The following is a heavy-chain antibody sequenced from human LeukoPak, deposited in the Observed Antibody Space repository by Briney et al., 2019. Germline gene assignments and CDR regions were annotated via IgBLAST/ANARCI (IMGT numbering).Heavy chain of an antibody. CDR3: ARQNDFRLDY. CDR1: GYTFSSYW. Sequence: GESLKISCKGSGYTFSSYWIGWVRPMPGKGLEWMGIIYPGDSDTRYSPSLQGQVTISVDTSIGTAYLQWSSLKASDTAVYYCARQNDFRLDYWGQGTLVTVSS. D-gene: IGHD3-3*01. V-gene: IGHV5-51*01. CDR2: IYPGDSDT. J-gene: IGHJ4*02.